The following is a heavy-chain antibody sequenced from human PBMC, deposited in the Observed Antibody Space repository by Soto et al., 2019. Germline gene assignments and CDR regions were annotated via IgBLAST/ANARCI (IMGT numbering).Heavy chain of an antibody. Sequence: ASVKVSCKASGYTFTSYGISWVRQAPGQGLEWMGWISAYNGNTNYAQKLQGRVTMTTDTSTSTAYMELRSLRSDDTAVYYCARDRFVAAAGPTADSNPPTVVSGSWFDPWGQGTLVTVSS. V-gene: IGHV1-18*01. CDR3: ARDRFVAAAGPTADSNPPTVVSGSWFDP. CDR2: ISAYNGNT. CDR1: GYTFTSYG. J-gene: IGHJ5*02. D-gene: IGHD6-13*01.